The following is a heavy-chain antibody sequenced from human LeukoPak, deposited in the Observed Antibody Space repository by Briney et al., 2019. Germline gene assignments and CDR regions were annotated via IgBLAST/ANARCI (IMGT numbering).Heavy chain of an antibody. V-gene: IGHV4-30-2*01. CDR2: MYYSGST. J-gene: IGHJ4*02. D-gene: IGHD2-2*01. CDR3: PRGFPAGHTGVDY. CDR1: GGSISSGGYS. Sequence: PSETLSLTCAVSGGSISSGGYSWSWIRQPPGKGLEWIGYMYYSGSTYYNLPLKSRVSISVDRSKNQFSLNLTSVTAADTAVYYCPRGFPAGHTGVDYWGQGTLVTVSS.